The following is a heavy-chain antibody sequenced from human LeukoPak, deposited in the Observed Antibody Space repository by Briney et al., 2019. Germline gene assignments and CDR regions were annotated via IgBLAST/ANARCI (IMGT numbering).Heavy chain of an antibody. Sequence: GRSLRLSCAASGFTFSSYGMHWVRRAPGKGLEWVAVISYDGSNKYYADSVKGRFTISRDNAKNTVYLQMSGLRAEDTTVYYCATVSEYWGQGTLVTVSS. CDR1: GFTFSSYG. V-gene: IGHV3-30*03. J-gene: IGHJ4*02. CDR2: ISYDGSNK. CDR3: ATVSEY. D-gene: IGHD1-1*01.